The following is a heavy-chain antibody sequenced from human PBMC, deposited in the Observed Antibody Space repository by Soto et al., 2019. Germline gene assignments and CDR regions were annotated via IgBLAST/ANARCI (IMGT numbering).Heavy chain of an antibody. CDR3: ASGNYDSSGYYYGKADAFDI. J-gene: IGHJ3*02. D-gene: IGHD3-22*01. Sequence: QVQLQESGPGLVKPSETLSLTCTVSGGSVSSGSYYWSWIRQPPGKGLEWIGYIYYSGSTNYNPSLQGRVTISVDTSQNQFSLKLSSVTAADTAVYYCASGNYDSSGYYYGKADAFDIWGQGTMVTVSS. V-gene: IGHV4-61*01. CDR1: GGSVSSGSYY. CDR2: IYYSGST.